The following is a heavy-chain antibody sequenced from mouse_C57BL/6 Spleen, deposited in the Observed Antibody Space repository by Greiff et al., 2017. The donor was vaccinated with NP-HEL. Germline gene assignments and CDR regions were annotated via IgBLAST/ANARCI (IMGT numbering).Heavy chain of an antibody. J-gene: IGHJ1*03. Sequence: EVQGVESGAELVRPGASVKLSCTASGFNIKDDYMHWVKQRPEQGLEWIGWIDPENGDTEYASKFQGKATITADTSSNTAYLQLSSLTSEDTAVYYCTTFPYYYGSSYWYFDVWGTGTTVTVSS. D-gene: IGHD1-1*01. V-gene: IGHV14-4*01. CDR2: IDPENGDT. CDR1: GFNIKDDY. CDR3: TTFPYYYGSSYWYFDV.